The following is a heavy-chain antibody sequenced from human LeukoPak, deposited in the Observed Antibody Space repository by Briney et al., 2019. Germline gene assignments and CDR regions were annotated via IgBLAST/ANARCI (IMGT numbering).Heavy chain of an antibody. CDR3: ARSPNYKGYFDY. CDR2: ISSFSSTI. Sequence: GGSLRLSRAASGFTFSSYEMNWVRQAPGKGLEWVSYISSFSSTIYYADSVMGRFTISRDNAKNSLYLQMSSLRAEDTAVYYCARSPNYKGYFDYWGQGTLVTVSS. J-gene: IGHJ4*02. D-gene: IGHD3-10*01. CDR1: GFTFSSYE. V-gene: IGHV3-48*03.